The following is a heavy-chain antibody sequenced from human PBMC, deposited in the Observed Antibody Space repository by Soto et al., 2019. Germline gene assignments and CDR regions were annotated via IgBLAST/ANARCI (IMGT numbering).Heavy chain of an antibody. Sequence: SETLSLTCAASDGSIGTYCWNWFRQPPGKGPEWIGYIYASGSTNYSPSLKSRVAISVATSKTQVSLKLTSVTAADTAVYYCARSGYSYGPNPLLYWGQGPLVTVSP. CDR1: DGSIGTYC. J-gene: IGHJ4*02. CDR3: ARSGYSYGPNPLLY. CDR2: IYASGST. V-gene: IGHV4-59*12. D-gene: IGHD5-18*01.